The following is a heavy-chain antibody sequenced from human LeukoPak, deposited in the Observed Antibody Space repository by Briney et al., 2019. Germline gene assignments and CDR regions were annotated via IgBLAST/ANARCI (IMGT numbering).Heavy chain of an antibody. V-gene: IGHV3-9*01. CDR2: ISWNSGSI. D-gene: IGHD2-8*02. CDR3: ARDPGP. CDR1: GFTFDDYA. J-gene: IGHJ4*02. Sequence: GRSLRLSCAASGFTFDDYAMHWVRQAPGKGLEWVSGISWNSGSIGYADSVKGRFTISRDNAKNSLYLQMNSLRAEDTAVYYCARDPGPWGQGTLVTVSS.